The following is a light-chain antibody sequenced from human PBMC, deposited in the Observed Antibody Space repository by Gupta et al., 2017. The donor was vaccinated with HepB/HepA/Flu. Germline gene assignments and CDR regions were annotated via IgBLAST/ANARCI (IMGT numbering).Light chain of an antibody. V-gene: IGKV3-11*01. CDR3: QQRGPIT. Sequence: EIVSTQSPATLSLSPGETATRSCRACQSVSGYLDWDQQKPAKTPRLLIYDAYNRGTGIRDRFSGSGAGPDFTLTSRRLENEDFDGYDRQQRGPITFGQGTRMEIE. CDR1: QSVSGY. J-gene: IGKJ5*01. CDR2: DAY.